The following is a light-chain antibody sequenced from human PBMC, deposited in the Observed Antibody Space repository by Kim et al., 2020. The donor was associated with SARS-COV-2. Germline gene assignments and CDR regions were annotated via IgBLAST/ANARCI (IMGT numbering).Light chain of an antibody. CDR1: SSNAGANYV. Sequence: TVTISCTGGSSNAGANYVEHWSPKLPGTAPKPRFYVNNIQPSGVPDRFSGAKSGTSASLAITGLQAEDEADYSCQSYDSSLSGYVFGTGTKVTVL. V-gene: IGLV1-40*01. J-gene: IGLJ1*01. CDR2: VNN. CDR3: QSYDSSLSGYV.